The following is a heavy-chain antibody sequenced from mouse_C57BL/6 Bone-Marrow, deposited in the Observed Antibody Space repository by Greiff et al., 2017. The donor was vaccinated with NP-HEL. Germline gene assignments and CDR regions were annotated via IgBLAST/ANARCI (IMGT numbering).Heavy chain of an antibody. CDR3: ARRRQLRLPLYFDY. CDR1: GYTFTSYW. Sequence: QVQLQQPGAELVKPGASVKLSCKASGYTFTSYWMHWVKQRPGQGLEWIGMIHPNSGSTNYNEKFKSKATLTVDKSSSTAYMQLSSLTSEDSAVYYCARRRQLRLPLYFDYWGQGTTLTVSS. J-gene: IGHJ2*01. D-gene: IGHD3-2*02. CDR2: IHPNSGST. V-gene: IGHV1-64*01.